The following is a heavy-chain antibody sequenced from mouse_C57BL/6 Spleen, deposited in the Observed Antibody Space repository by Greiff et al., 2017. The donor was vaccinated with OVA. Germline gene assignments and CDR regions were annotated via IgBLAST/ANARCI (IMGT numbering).Heavy chain of an antibody. CDR1: GYSFTDYN. J-gene: IGHJ3*01. Sequence: EVKLQQSGPELVKPGASVKISCKASGYSFTDYNMNWVKQSNGKSLEWIGVINPNYGTTSYNQKFKGKATLTVDQSSSTAYIQLNSLTSEDSAVYYCANYYGSSSAFAYWGQGTLVTVSA. V-gene: IGHV1-39*01. CDR3: ANYYGSSSAFAY. CDR2: INPNYGTT. D-gene: IGHD1-1*01.